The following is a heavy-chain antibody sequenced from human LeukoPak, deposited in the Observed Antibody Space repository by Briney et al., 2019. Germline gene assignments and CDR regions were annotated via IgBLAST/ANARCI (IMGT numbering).Heavy chain of an antibody. D-gene: IGHD3-3*01. CDR3: AKAGEGFGFDY. CDR2: ISSSGSTI. V-gene: IGHV3-48*03. Sequence: GGSPRLSCAASGFSFSTYEMNWVRQAPGKGLEWVSYISSSGSTINYADSVKGRFTISRDNAKNSLYLQMNSLRAEDTAVYYCAKAGEGFGFDYWGQGTLVTVSS. J-gene: IGHJ4*02. CDR1: GFSFSTYE.